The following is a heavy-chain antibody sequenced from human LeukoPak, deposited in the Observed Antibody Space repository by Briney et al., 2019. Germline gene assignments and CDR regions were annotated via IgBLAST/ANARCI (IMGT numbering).Heavy chain of an antibody. D-gene: IGHD5-18*01. V-gene: IGHV3-7*01. CDR1: GFTLTSNW. J-gene: IGHJ4*02. Sequence: GGFLRLSCAASGFTLTSNWMSSVRQAAGKGLGWVASIKHDGTETYFVGAVKGRFTISRDTAKNSLYLQMNSLRVEDTAVYFCARDSRGFSYGPNTDYWGQGTLVTVSA. CDR2: IKHDGTET. CDR3: ARDSRGFSYGPNTDY.